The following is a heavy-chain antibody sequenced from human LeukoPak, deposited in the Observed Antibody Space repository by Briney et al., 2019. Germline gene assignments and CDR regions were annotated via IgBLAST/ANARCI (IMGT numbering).Heavy chain of an antibody. J-gene: IGHJ4*02. D-gene: IGHD2-2*01. CDR3: ARGSRELGIDY. CDR1: GGSISSGDYY. CDR2: IYYSGST. V-gene: IGHV4-30-4*01. Sequence: SETLSLTCTVSGGSISSGDYYWSWLRQPPGKGLEWIGYIYYSGSTYYNPSLKSRVTISVDTSKNQFSLKLSSVTAADTAVYYCARGSRELGIDYWGQGTLVTVSS.